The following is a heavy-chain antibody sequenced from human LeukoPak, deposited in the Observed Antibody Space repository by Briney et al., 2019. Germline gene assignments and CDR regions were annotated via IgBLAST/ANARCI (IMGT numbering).Heavy chain of an antibody. J-gene: IGHJ4*02. CDR1: GYTFTGYY. V-gene: IGHV1-2*06. CDR3: ARGLIAITSGYYFDY. D-gene: IGHD2/OR15-2a*01. CDR2: INPNSGGT. Sequence: ASVKVSCKASGYTFTGYYMHWVRQAPGQGLEWMGRINPNSGGTNYAQKFQGRVTMTRDTSISTAYMELSSLRSEDTAVYYCARGLIAITSGYYFDYWGQGTLVTVSS.